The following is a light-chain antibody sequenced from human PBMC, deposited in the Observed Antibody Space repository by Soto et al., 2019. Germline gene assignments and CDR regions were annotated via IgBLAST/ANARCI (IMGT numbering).Light chain of an antibody. Sequence: DIVMTQSPDSLAVSLGERATINCKSSQSVSYSSNNKNYLAWYQQKPGQPPTLLIYWASTRESGVPDRFSGSGSGTDFTLTISSLQAEDVAVYYCQQYYSTPPYTFGQGTKLEIK. CDR2: WAS. CDR1: QSVSYSSNNKNY. J-gene: IGKJ2*01. V-gene: IGKV4-1*01. CDR3: QQYYSTPPYT.